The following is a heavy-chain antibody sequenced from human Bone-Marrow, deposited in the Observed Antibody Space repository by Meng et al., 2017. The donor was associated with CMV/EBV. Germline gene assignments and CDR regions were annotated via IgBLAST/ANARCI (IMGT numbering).Heavy chain of an antibody. Sequence: GGSLRLSCAASGFTVSSNYMSWVRQAPGKGLEWVSVIYSGGSTYYADSVKGRFTISRDNSKNTLYLQMNSLRAEDTAVYYCASSYSNYGYYYYGMAVWGQGNTVTVSS. CDR1: GFTVSSNY. CDR3: ASSYSNYGYYYYGMAV. CDR2: IYSGGST. J-gene: IGHJ6*02. D-gene: IGHD4-11*01. V-gene: IGHV3-53*01.